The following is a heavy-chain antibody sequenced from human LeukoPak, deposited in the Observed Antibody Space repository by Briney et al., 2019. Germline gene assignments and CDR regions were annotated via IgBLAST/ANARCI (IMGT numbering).Heavy chain of an antibody. CDR1: GGSISSGSYY. J-gene: IGHJ3*02. V-gene: IGHV4-61*02. CDR2: IYTSGST. CDR3: ATLTGGDDAFDI. Sequence: SETLSLTCTVSGGSISSGSYYWTWIRQPAGKGLEWIGRIYTSGSTDYNPSLKSRVTISGDTSKNQFSLKLSSVTAADTAVYYCATLTGGDDAFDIWGQGTMVTVSS. D-gene: IGHD4-23*01.